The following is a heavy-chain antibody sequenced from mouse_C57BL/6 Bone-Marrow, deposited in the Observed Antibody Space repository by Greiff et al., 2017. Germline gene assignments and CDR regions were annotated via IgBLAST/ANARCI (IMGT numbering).Heavy chain of an antibody. CDR1: GYTFTSYW. V-gene: IGHV1-64*01. CDR3: ARSETSPCAY. Sequence: QVQLQPPGAELVKPGASVKLSCKASGYTFTSYWMHWVKQRPGQGLEWIGMIHPNSGSTNYNEKFKSKATLTVVKSSTTAYRQLSSLTSEDSAVYYCARSETSPCAYWRQGTLVTVAA. J-gene: IGHJ3*01. CDR2: IHPNSGST.